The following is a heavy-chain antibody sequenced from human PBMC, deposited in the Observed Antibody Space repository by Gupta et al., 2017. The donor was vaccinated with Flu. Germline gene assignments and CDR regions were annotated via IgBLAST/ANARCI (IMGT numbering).Heavy chain of an antibody. V-gene: IGHV3-30*03. J-gene: IGHJ4*02. CDR2: ISYDGSNK. Sequence: SDGMHWVRQAPGKGLEWVAVISYDGSNKYYADSVKGRFTISRDNSKNTLYLQMNSLRAEDTAVYYCAGYCSGGSCLDYWGQGTLVTVSS. CDR3: AGYCSGGSCLDY. CDR1: SDG. D-gene: IGHD2-15*01.